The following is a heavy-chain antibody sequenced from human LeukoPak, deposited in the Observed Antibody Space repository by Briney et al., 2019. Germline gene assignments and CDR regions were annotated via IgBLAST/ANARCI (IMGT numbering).Heavy chain of an antibody. D-gene: IGHD3-10*01. CDR1: GYSFTFYW. CDR3: ARQDGSGICYFDN. J-gene: IGHJ4*02. Sequence: GQSLKISRKGSGYSFTFYWIAWVRQMSGKGLEWMGIIYPGDSDTRYSPSFQGQVSSSADKSINTAYLQWSSLEASDTAIYYCARQDGSGICYFDNWGQGTIVTVSS. CDR2: IYPGDSDT. V-gene: IGHV5-51*01.